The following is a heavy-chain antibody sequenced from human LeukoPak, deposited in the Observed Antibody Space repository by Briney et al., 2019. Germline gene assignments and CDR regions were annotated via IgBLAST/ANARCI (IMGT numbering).Heavy chain of an antibody. CDR2: LRIGGGGT. CDR1: GFDLTTYA. CDR3: ARCMVLSQGWCNWFDP. V-gene: IGHV3-23*01. Sequence: GGSLRLSCAASGFDLTTYAMTWVRQAPAKGLEWVSSLRIGGGGTYYADSVKGRFTISRDNSENTLHLQMNNLRVGDTARYFCARCMVLSQGWCNWFDPWGQGTLVTVSS. D-gene: IGHD6-13*01. J-gene: IGHJ5*02.